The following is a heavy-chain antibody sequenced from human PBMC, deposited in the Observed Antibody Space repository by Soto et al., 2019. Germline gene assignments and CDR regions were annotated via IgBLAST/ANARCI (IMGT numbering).Heavy chain of an antibody. V-gene: IGHV3-21*01. J-gene: IGHJ2*01. Sequence: PGGSLRLSCAASGFTFSSYGVNWVRQAPGKGLEWVSSISSSSSYIYYADSVKGRFTISRDNAKNSLYLQMNSLRAEDTAVYYCASAGITGTIFDLWGRGTLVTVSS. CDR2: ISSSSSYI. CDR3: ASAGITGTIFDL. D-gene: IGHD1-20*01. CDR1: GFTFSSYG.